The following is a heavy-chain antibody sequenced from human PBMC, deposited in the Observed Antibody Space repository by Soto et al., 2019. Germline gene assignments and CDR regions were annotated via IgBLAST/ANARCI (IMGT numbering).Heavy chain of an antibody. CDR3: ARVFDYYDSKESYYFDY. CDR2: IYSGGST. Sequence: PGGSLRLSCAASGFTVSSNYMSWVRQAPGKGLEWVSVIYSGGSTYYADSVKGRFTISRDNSKNTLYLQMNSLRAEDTAVYYCARVFDYYDSKESYYFDYWGQGTLVTVSS. CDR1: GFTVSSNY. J-gene: IGHJ4*02. D-gene: IGHD3-22*01. V-gene: IGHV3-66*01.